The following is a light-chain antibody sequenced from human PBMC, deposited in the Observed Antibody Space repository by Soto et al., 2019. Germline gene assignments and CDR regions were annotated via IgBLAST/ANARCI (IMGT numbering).Light chain of an antibody. J-gene: IGKJ1*01. V-gene: IGKV1-33*01. CDR1: QDISNY. CDR2: DAS. CDR3: QQYETFSGT. Sequence: DVQRTQSPSSLSAAVGDRVTITCQASQDISNYLNWYQQKPGKAPKLLIYDASNLETGVPSRFSGSGFETKFTLTIARLQPDDFATYYCQQYETFSGTFGPGTKVDIK.